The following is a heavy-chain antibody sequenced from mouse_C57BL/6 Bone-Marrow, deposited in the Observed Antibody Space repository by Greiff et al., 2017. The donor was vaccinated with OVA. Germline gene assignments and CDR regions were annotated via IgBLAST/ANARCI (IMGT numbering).Heavy chain of an antibody. D-gene: IGHD1-1*01. CDR2: IGPGSGST. J-gene: IGHJ1*03. CDR3: AREPYYYGSSGWGYFDV. V-gene: IGHV1-77*01. Sequence: QVQLQQSGAELVKPGASVKISCKASGYTFTDYYINWVKQRPGQGLEWIGKIGPGSGSTYYNEKFKGKATLTADKSSSTAYMQLSSLTSEDSAVYFCAREPYYYGSSGWGYFDVWGTGTTVTVSS. CDR1: GYTFTDYY.